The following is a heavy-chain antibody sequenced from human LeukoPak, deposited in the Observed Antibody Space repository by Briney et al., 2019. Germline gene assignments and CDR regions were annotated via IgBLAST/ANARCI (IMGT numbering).Heavy chain of an antibody. CDR1: GGSISSGGYY. CDR2: IYYSGST. D-gene: IGHD3-9*01. V-gene: IGHV4-31*03. J-gene: IGHJ4*02. CDR3: ARVGDRPYDTQPLYYFDY. Sequence: NPSQTLSLTCTVSGGSISSGGYYWSWIRQHPGKGLEWIGYIYYSGSTYYNPSLKSRVTISVDTSKNQFSLKLSSVTAADTAVYYCARVGDRPYDTQPLYYFDYWGQGTLVTVSS.